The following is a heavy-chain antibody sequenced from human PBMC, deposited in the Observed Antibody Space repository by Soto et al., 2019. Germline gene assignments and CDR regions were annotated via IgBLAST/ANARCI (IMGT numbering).Heavy chain of an antibody. CDR1: GYTFSSYY. V-gene: IGHV1-46*01. CDR2: INPSGGST. CDR3: ARRDILTALDY. Sequence: ASVKVSCKASGYTFSSYYIHWVRQAPGQGLEWMGVINPSGGSTSYAQKFQGRVTMTEDTSTDTAYMELSSLRSEDTAMYYCARRDILTALDYWGQGTLVTVS. D-gene: IGHD3-9*01. J-gene: IGHJ4*02.